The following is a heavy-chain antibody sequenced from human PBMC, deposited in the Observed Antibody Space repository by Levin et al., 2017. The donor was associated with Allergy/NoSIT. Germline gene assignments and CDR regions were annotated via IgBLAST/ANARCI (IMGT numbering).Heavy chain of an antibody. V-gene: IGHV3-30*04. CDR1: GFIFRDFA. D-gene: IGHD3-22*01. CDR2: ISSEGRRK. CDR3: ARPDYYNSAGPFYYFDY. J-gene: IGHJ4*02. Sequence: PGGSLRLSCTASGFIFRDFALAWVRQAPGKGLEWVALISSEGRRKYYADSLKGRFTISRDNSENTLYLQMDSLRAEDTAVYYCARPDYYNSAGPFYYFDYWGPGTLVTVSS.